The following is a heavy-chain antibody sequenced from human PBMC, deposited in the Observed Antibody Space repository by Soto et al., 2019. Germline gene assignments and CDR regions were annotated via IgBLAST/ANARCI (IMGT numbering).Heavy chain of an antibody. CDR3: AREVWVAGLLYYFDF. CDR2: ISSNGNT. CDR1: DGSISGNL. V-gene: IGHV4-4*07. D-gene: IGHD6-19*01. Sequence: SETLSLTCTVSDGSISGNLLTWIRQPAGKGLEWIGRISSNGNTDYNPSLKSRVTMSIDTSKNHFSLDLISVTASDTAIYYCAREVWVAGLLYYFDFWGQGTLVTVSS. J-gene: IGHJ4*02.